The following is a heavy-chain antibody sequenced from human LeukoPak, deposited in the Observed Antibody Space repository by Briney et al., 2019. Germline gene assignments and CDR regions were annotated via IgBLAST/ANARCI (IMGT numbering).Heavy chain of an antibody. D-gene: IGHD1-1*01. CDR2: ISPNSGGT. CDR3: ARDRAHLGTMVDALDV. Sequence: ASVKVSCKASGYTFTGYYMHWVRQAPGQGLEGMGWISPNSGGTNYAQEFQGRVTMTRDTSNTTAYMELSGLRSGDTAMYYCARDRAHLGTMVDALDVWGQGTMVTVSS. V-gene: IGHV1-2*02. CDR1: GYTFTGYY. J-gene: IGHJ3*01.